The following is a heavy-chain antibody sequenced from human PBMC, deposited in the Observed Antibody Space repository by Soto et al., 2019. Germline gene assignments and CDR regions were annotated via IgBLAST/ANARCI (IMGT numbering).Heavy chain of an antibody. CDR2: IYYSGNT. D-gene: IGHD3-16*01. CDR3: ARGGGGGY. V-gene: IGHV4-61*08. CDR1: GDSVNSRAYY. J-gene: IGHJ4*02. Sequence: QVQLQESGPGLVKPSETLSLTCTVSGDSVNSRAYYWTWIRQPPGKGLEWLAYIYYSGNTNYNPPLRTRGTISVDTSKNQFSLALTSVTAADTAVYYCARGGGGGYWGQGTLVTVSS.